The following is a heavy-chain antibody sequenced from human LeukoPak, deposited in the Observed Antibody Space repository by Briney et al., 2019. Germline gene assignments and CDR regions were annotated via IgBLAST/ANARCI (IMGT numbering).Heavy chain of an antibody. V-gene: IGHV3-30*18. J-gene: IGHJ4*02. CDR1: GFTFSSYG. D-gene: IGHD7-27*01. CDR3: AKDLRAGEFDY. Sequence: GGSLRPSCAASGFTFSSYGMHWVRQAPGKGLEWVAVISYDGSNKYYADSVKGRFTISRDNSRNTLYLQMNSLRAEDTAVYYCAKDLRAGEFDYWGQGTLVTVSS. CDR2: ISYDGSNK.